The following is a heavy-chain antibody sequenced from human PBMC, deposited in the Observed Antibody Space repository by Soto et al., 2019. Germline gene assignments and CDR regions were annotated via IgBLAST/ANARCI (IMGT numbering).Heavy chain of an antibody. D-gene: IGHD3-16*01. CDR1: GGSISSGNSYA. Sequence: QLQLQESGSGLVKPSQTLSLTSAVSGGSISSGNSYAWSWIRQPPGKGMEWIRSISHTGRTSYNPSLKARVTMSVDTSKIQVALKLSSVTPAAMAVYYCARAVAPYLGTWFDPCGHGSLVIVSS. CDR3: ARAVAPYLGTWFDP. V-gene: IGHV4-30-2*01. CDR2: ISHTGRT. J-gene: IGHJ5*02.